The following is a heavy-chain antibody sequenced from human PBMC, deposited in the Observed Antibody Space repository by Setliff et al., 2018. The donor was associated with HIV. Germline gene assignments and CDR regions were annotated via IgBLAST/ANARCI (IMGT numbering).Heavy chain of an antibody. D-gene: IGHD2-8*01. CDR1: GFIFSTFP. CDR2: MSGDANSQ. CDR3: ARLCMLYEVGYYYYYMDV. J-gene: IGHJ6*03. V-gene: IGHV3-30*07. Sequence: GGSLRLSCAASGFIFSTFPMHWVRQAPGKGLEWVAVMSGDANSQYYADSVQGRFTISRDNSKNTLYLQMNSLRAEDTAVYYCARLCMLYEVGYYYYYMDVWGKGTTVTVSS.